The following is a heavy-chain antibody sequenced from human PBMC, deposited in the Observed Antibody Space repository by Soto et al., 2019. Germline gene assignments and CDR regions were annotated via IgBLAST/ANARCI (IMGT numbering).Heavy chain of an antibody. J-gene: IGHJ4*02. D-gene: IGHD1-1*01. CDR1: GGSISSGGYY. CDR2: IYYSGST. CDR3: AREYGNSPEALDY. Sequence: PSETLSLTCTVSGGSISSGGYYWSWIRQHPGKGLEWIGYIYYSGSTYYNPSLKSRVTISLDSSRNQFSLKVSSVTAADTAVFYCAREYGNSPEALDYWGQGTLVTVSS. V-gene: IGHV4-61*08.